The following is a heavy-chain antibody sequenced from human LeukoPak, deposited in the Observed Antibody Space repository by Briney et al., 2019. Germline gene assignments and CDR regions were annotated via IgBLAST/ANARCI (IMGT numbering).Heavy chain of an antibody. CDR2: ISAYNGNT. Sequence: GASVKVSCKASGYTFTSYGISWVRQAPGQGLEWMGWISAYNGNTNYAQKLQGRVTMTTDTSTSTAYMELRSLRSDDTAVYYCARSPYYYGSGSYYLTGFDYWGQGTLVTVSS. D-gene: IGHD3-10*01. CDR1: GYTFTSYG. J-gene: IGHJ4*02. CDR3: ARSPYYYGSGSYYLTGFDY. V-gene: IGHV1-18*01.